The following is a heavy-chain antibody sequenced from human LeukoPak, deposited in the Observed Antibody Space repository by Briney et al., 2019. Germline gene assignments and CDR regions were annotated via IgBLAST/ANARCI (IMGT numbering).Heavy chain of an antibody. J-gene: IGHJ4*02. V-gene: IGHV3-23*01. CDR1: GFTFSSYV. CDR2: ITSNGGTT. CDR3: AKGRIAAAGDFDY. D-gene: IGHD6-13*01. Sequence: GGSLRLSCAASGFTFSSYVISWVRQAPGKGLEWVSAITSNGGTTYYADSVKGRFTISRDNSKNTLYLQMNSLRAEDTAAYYCAKGRIAAAGDFDYWGQGTLVTVSS.